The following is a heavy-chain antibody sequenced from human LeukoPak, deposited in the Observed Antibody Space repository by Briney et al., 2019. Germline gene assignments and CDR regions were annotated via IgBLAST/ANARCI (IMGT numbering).Heavy chain of an antibody. V-gene: IGHV3-7*05. CDR3: GRDGGNRWFDF. D-gene: IGHD2-15*01. J-gene: IGHJ4*02. Sequence: GGSLRLSCAASGFTFTTSWMSWVRQAPGKGLEWVANIKQVGSGKYYVDSVRGRFTISRDNSKNTLYLQMSSLRVDDTAVYYCGRDGGNRWFDFWGQGTLVTVSS. CDR1: GFTFTTSW. CDR2: IKQVGSGK.